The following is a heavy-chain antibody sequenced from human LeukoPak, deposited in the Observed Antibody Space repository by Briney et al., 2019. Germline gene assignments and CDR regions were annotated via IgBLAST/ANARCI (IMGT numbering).Heavy chain of an antibody. CDR3: ARGRVVPAFRFFDL. J-gene: IGHJ2*01. CDR1: GGSISSANYW. V-gene: IGHV4-30-4*08. D-gene: IGHD2-2*01. Sequence: SQTLSLTCTVSGGSISSANYWWSWIRQHPGKGLEWIGYIFYSGTTHYNPSLESRVSISMDTSKNHFSLRLTSVTAADTAVYYCARGRVVPAFRFFDLWGRGTLITVSS. CDR2: IFYSGTT.